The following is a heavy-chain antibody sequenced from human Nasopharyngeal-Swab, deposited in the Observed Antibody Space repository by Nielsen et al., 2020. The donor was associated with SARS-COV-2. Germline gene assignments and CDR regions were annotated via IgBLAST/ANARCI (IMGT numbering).Heavy chain of an antibody. CDR1: GFTVSSNY. CDR2: IYSGSST. D-gene: IGHD5/OR15-5a*01. Sequence: GESLKISCAASGFTVSSNYMSWVRQAPGKGLEWVSVIYSGSSTYYADSVKGRFTISRDNSKNTLYLQMNSLRAEDTAVYYCARGFASSLRWGQGTLVTVSS. V-gene: IGHV3-66*01. CDR3: ARGFASSLR. J-gene: IGHJ4*02.